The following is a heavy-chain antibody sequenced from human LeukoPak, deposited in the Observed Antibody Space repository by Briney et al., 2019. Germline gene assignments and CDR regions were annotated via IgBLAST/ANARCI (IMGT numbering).Heavy chain of an antibody. J-gene: IGHJ4*02. CDR3: AKLGDILTGYPYFFDY. V-gene: IGHV3-23*01. Sequence: ETLSLTCTVSGYSISSGYYWGWVRQAPGKGLEWVSAISGGGGSTYYADSVKGRLIISRDNSKNTLYLQMNSLRAEDTAVYYCAKLGDILTGYPYFFDYWGQGTLVTVSS. CDR1: GYSISSGYY. CDR2: ISGGGGST. D-gene: IGHD3-9*01.